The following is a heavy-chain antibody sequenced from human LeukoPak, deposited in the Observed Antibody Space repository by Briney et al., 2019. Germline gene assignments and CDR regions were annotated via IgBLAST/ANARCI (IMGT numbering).Heavy chain of an antibody. CDR1: GFTFSRYE. CDR3: ARMYYDILAGYYYYGMDV. J-gene: IGHJ6*02. CDR2: ISSSGSTI. D-gene: IGHD3-9*01. V-gene: IGHV3-48*03. Sequence: GGSLRLSCAASGFTFSRYEMNWVRQAPGKGLEWVSYISSSGSTIYYADSVKGRFTISRDNAKNSLYLQMNSLRAEDTAVYYCARMYYDILAGYYYYGMDVWGQGTTVTVSS.